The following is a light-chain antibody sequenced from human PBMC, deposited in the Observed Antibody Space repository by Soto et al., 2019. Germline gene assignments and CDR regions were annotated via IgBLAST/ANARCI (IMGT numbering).Light chain of an antibody. CDR1: SSNIGSNT. J-gene: IGLJ7*01. Sequence: ELTQPPSASGTPGQRVTISCSGSSSNIGSNTVNWYQQLPGTAPKLLIYSNNQRPSGVPDRFSGSKSGTSASLAISGLQSEDEADYYCAAWDDSLNGAVFGGGTQLTVL. V-gene: IGLV1-44*01. CDR3: AAWDDSLNGAV. CDR2: SNN.